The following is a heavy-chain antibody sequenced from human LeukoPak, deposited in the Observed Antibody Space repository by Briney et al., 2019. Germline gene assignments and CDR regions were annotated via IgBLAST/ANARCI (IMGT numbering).Heavy chain of an antibody. V-gene: IGHV4-39*07. D-gene: IGHD6-13*01. Sequence: SETLSLTCTVSGGSISSSAYYWGWIRQPPGKGLEWIGSFFYSGTTYYNPSLKSRVTISADTSKNQFSLKLTSVTAADTAVFYCARAPAGTSYAFDIWGQGTMVTVSS. CDR3: ARAPAGTSYAFDI. CDR1: GGSISSSAYY. CDR2: FFYSGTT. J-gene: IGHJ3*02.